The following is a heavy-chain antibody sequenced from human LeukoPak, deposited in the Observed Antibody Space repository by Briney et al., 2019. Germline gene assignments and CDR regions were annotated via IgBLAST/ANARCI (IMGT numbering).Heavy chain of an antibody. CDR3: ARDRRTGTPYAFDI. D-gene: IGHD1-14*01. Sequence: GGSLRLSCAASGFTVSYNYMSWVRQAPGKGLEWVSVICSDGSTYYADSVKGRFTISRDNSKTTLYLQTSSLRAEDTAVYYCARDRRTGTPYAFDIWGQGTMVTVSS. J-gene: IGHJ3*02. CDR2: ICSDGST. CDR1: GFTVSYNY. V-gene: IGHV3-66*02.